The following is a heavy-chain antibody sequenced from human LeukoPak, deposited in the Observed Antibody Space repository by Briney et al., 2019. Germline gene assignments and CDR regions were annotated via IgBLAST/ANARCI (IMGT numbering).Heavy chain of an antibody. J-gene: IGHJ4*02. CDR1: GFTFSSYW. D-gene: IGHD2-2*01. Sequence: GGSLRFSCVASGFTFSSYWMSWVRQAPGKGLEWVANIKEDGSAKYYVDSVKGRFTISRDNAKNSLYLQMNSLRAEDTAVYYCARDPQRRVLAPVAGTSWGQGTLVTVSS. CDR2: IKEDGSAK. CDR3: ARDPQRRVLAPVAGTS. V-gene: IGHV3-7*01.